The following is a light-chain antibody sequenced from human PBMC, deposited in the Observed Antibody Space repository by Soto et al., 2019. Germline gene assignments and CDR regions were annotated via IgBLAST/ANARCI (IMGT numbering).Light chain of an antibody. CDR2: KAS. Sequence: DIQMTQSPSTLSASVGDRVTITCRASQSISSWLAWYQQKPGKAPKLLIYKASSLESGVPSRFSGSGSETEFTLTISSLQPDDFATYYCQQYNGYSQTFGQGTKVEIK. CDR3: QQYNGYSQT. J-gene: IGKJ1*01. CDR1: QSISSW. V-gene: IGKV1-5*03.